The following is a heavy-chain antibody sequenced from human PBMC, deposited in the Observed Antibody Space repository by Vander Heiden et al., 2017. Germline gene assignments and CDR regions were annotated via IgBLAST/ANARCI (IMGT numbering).Heavy chain of an antibody. Sequence: EVQLVESGGGLVQPGGSLRLSCAASGFTFSSYSMNWVRQAPGKGLEWVSYISSSSSTIYYADSVKGRFTISRDNAKNSLYLQMNSLRDEDTAVYYCARDTAVGGIPKYAFDIWGQGTMVTVSS. D-gene: IGHD3-16*01. CDR3: ARDTAVGGIPKYAFDI. J-gene: IGHJ3*02. V-gene: IGHV3-48*02. CDR2: ISSSSSTI. CDR1: GFTFSSYS.